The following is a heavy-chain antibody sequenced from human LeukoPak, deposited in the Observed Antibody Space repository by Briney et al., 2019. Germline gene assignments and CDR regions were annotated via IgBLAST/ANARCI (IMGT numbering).Heavy chain of an antibody. CDR3: ARAGDYCSGGSFYRGYFDY. D-gene: IGHD2-15*01. CDR1: GYTFTGYY. V-gene: IGHV1-2*02. Sequence: ASVKVSCKASGYTFTGYYMHWVRQAPGQGLEWMGWINPNSGGTNYAQKFQGRVTMTRDTSISTAYMELSRLRSDDTAVYYCARAGDYCSGGSFYRGYFDYWGQGTLVTVSS. CDR2: INPNSGGT. J-gene: IGHJ4*02.